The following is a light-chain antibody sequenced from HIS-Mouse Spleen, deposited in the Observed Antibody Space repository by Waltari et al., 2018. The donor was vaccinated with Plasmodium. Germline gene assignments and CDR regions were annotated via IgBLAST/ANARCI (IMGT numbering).Light chain of an antibody. CDR2: DVS. Sequence: QSALTQPASVSGSPGQSITISCTGTSSDVGGYNYVSWYQQHPGKAPKLMIYDVSNRPSGCSNRFTGSESGDTAYLTISGLQAEDESDYYCSSYTSSSTPYVVFGGGTKLTV. CDR3: SSYTSSSTPYVV. CDR1: SSDVGGYNY. J-gene: IGLJ2*01. V-gene: IGLV2-14*03.